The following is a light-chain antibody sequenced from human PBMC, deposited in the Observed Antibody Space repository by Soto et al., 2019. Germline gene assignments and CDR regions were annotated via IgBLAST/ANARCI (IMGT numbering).Light chain of an antibody. CDR3: GTWDSSLSAVV. J-gene: IGLJ2*01. V-gene: IGLV1-51*01. CDR2: DNN. CDR1: SSNIGNNH. Sequence: QSVLTQPPSVSAAPGQKVTISCSGSSSNIGNNHVFWYQHFPGTAPKVLIDDNNERPSGIPDRFSGSKSGTSATLGITGLQTGDEADYYCGTWDSSLSAVVFGGGTKLTVL.